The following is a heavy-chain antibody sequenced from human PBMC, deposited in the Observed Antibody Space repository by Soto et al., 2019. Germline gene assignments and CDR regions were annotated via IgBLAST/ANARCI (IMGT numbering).Heavy chain of an antibody. Sequence: PMHFPSHAFAQISTSYDMHSVRQAPGHRLEWMGINHPSGGCTSSAQRFQGRVTRTGDTSTSTVYMELSSLRCEDTAVYYCASGRYSSRWYFLGSGDYWGQGTLVTVSS. CDR3: ASGRYSSRWYFLGSGDY. CDR1: AQISTSYD. J-gene: IGHJ4*02. D-gene: IGHD6-13*01. CDR2: NHPSGGCT. V-gene: IGHV1-46*03.